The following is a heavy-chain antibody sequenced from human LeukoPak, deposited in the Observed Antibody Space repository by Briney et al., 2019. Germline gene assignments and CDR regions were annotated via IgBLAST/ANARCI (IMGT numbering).Heavy chain of an antibody. CDR2: IYSGGST. V-gene: IGHV3-53*01. CDR3: AREAYYDFWSGRPGAFDI. J-gene: IGHJ3*02. Sequence: GGSLRLSCAASGFTVSSNYMSWVRQAPGKGLEWVSVIYSGGSTYYADSVKGRFTISRDNSKNTLYLQMNSLRAEDTAVYYCAREAYYDFWSGRPGAFDIWGQGTMVTVSS. D-gene: IGHD3-3*01. CDR1: GFTVSSNY.